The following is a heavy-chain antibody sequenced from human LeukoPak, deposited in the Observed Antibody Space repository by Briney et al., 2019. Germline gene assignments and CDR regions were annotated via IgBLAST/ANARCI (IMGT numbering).Heavy chain of an antibody. D-gene: IGHD1-26*01. CDR3: ASSGERGYWFDP. V-gene: IGHV4-34*01. Sequence: SETLSLTCAVYGGSFSGYYWSWIRQPPVKGLEWIGEINHSGSTNYSPSLKSRVTISVDTSKNQFSLKLSSVTAADTAVYYCASSGERGYWFDPWGQGTLVTVSS. CDR2: INHSGST. CDR1: GGSFSGYY. J-gene: IGHJ5*02.